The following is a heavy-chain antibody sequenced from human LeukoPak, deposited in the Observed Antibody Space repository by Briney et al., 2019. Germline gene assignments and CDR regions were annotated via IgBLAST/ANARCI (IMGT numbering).Heavy chain of an antibody. CDR3: AAGTAADF. J-gene: IGHJ4*02. D-gene: IGHD6-13*01. V-gene: IGHV3-21*05. CDR2: ISSSSSYT. CDR1: GFTFSSYS. Sequence: GGSLRLSCAASGFTFSSYSMNWVRQAPGKGLEWISYISSSSSYTDYADSVKGRFTISRDNAKSALYLQMHSLRLEDTAGYYCAAGTAADFWGQGTLVTVSS.